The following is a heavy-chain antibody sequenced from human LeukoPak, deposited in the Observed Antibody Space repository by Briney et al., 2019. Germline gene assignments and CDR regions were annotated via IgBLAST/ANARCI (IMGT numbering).Heavy chain of an antibody. V-gene: IGHV3-23*01. D-gene: IGHD6-19*01. CDR3: PKCGSGWSHSDY. CDR2: IYNTGAPT. Sequence: GGSLSLSCAASGFAFSSYAMSWVRQAPGKGLEWVSTIYNTGAPTYSADSVKGRFTISRDNSKDTLYLQMNSLRADDTAVYYCPKCGSGWSHSDYWGQGTPVTVSS. CDR1: GFAFSSYA. J-gene: IGHJ4*02.